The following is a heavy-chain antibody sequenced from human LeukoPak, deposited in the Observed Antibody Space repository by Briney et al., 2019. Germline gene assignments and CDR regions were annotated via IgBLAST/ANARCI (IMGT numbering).Heavy chain of an antibody. D-gene: IGHD6-13*01. J-gene: IGHJ6*02. Sequence: ASVKVSCKASGYTFTGYYMHWVRQAPGQGLEWMGWINPNSGGTNYAQKFQGRVTMTRDTSISTAYMELSRLRSDDTAVYYCARDTGIAAAGTQSDCGMDVWGQGTTVTVSS. V-gene: IGHV1-2*02. CDR2: INPNSGGT. CDR3: ARDTGIAAAGTQSDCGMDV. CDR1: GYTFTGYY.